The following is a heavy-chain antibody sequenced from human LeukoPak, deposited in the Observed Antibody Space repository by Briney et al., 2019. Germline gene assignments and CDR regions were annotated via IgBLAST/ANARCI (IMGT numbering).Heavy chain of an antibody. CDR3: ARHRREQQLAGGAGFDS. J-gene: IGHJ5*01. V-gene: IGHV5-51*01. CDR2: IYPGDSDT. CDR1: GYSFTSYW. D-gene: IGHD6-13*01. Sequence: GESLKISCNGSGYSFTSYWIGWVRPMPGKGLEWMGVIYPGDSDTRYSPSFQGQVTISADKSISTAYVQWTSLKASDTAMHYCARHRREQQLAGGAGFDSWGQGTLVTVSS.